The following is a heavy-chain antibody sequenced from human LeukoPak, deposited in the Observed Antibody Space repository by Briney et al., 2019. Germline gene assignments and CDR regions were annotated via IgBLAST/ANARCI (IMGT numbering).Heavy chain of an antibody. J-gene: IGHJ4*02. Sequence: PSETLSLTCTVSGGSISSGGYYWSWIRQHPGKGLEWIGYIYYSGSTYYNPSLKSRVTISVDTSKNQFSLKLSSVTAADTVVYYCARVMSGVGYSYGLYFDYWGQGTLVTVSS. CDR1: GGSISSGGYY. D-gene: IGHD5-18*01. CDR3: ARVMSGVGYSYGLYFDY. V-gene: IGHV4-31*03. CDR2: IYYSGST.